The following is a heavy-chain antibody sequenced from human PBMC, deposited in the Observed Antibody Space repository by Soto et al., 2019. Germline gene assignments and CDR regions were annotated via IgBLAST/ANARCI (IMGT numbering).Heavy chain of an antibody. CDR1: GGSISSSSYY. J-gene: IGHJ4*02. CDR3: ASYTYYYDSSGYSFDY. V-gene: IGHV4-39*01. CDR2: IYYSGST. Sequence: QLQLQESGPGLVKPSETLSLTCTVSGGSISSSSYYWGWIRQPPGKGLEWIGSIYYSGSTYYNPSLKSRVTISVDTSKNQFSLKLSSVTAADTAVYYCASYTYYYDSSGYSFDYWGQGTLVTVSS. D-gene: IGHD3-22*01.